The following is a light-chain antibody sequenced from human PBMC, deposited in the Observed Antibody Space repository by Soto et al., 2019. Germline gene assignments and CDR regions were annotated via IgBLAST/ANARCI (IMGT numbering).Light chain of an antibody. CDR3: QQYNSYSKT. Sequence: DIQMTQSPSTLSGSVGDRVTITCRASQTISSLFAWYQQKPGKAPKLLIYKASTLKSGVPSRFSGSGSGTEFTLTISSLQPDDFATYYCQQYNSYSKTFGQGTKVDIK. CDR1: QTISSL. J-gene: IGKJ1*01. V-gene: IGKV1-5*03. CDR2: KAS.